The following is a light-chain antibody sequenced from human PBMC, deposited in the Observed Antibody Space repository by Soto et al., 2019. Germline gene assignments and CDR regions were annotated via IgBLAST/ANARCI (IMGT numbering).Light chain of an antibody. CDR3: QQYNNWRLT. CDR2: GAS. V-gene: IGKV3-15*01. J-gene: IGKJ1*01. CDR1: QSVSSN. Sequence: EIVMTQSPATLSVSPGERATLSCRASQSVSSNLAWYQQKPGQAPRLLIYGASTRATGIPARFSGSGSGTEFTLTISSLQSEDFAVYYWQQYNNWRLTFGQGTKVEIK.